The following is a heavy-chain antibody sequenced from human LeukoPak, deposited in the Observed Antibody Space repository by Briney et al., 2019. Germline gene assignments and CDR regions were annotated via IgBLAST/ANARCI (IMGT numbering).Heavy chain of an antibody. CDR3: ARLLRTDILRFLEWLPFDY. CDR2: IYPSDSDT. CDR1: GYSFASYW. J-gene: IGHJ4*02. Sequence: GESLKISCKGSGYSFASYWIAWVRQMPGKGLGWMGIIYPSDSDTRYSPSFQGQVTMSADKSISTAYLQWSSLKASDTAMYYCARLLRTDILRFLEWLPFDYWGQGTLVTVSS. D-gene: IGHD3-3*01. V-gene: IGHV5-51*01.